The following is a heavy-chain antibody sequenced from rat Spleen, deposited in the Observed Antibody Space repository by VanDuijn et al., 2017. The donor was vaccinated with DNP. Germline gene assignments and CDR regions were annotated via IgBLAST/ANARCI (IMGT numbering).Heavy chain of an antibody. CDR2: ISPSGGNT. D-gene: IGHD1-11*01. J-gene: IGHJ1*01. V-gene: IGHV5-19*01. CDR3: ARHYGGYSYYWYFDF. Sequence: EVQLVESGGGLVQPGRSLKLSCAASGFTFSNYGMHWIRQAPMKGLEWVASISPSGGNTYYRDSVQGRFTISRNNPKSTLYLQMDSLRSEDTATYYCARHYGGYSYYWYFDFWGPGTMVTVSS. CDR1: GFTFSNYG.